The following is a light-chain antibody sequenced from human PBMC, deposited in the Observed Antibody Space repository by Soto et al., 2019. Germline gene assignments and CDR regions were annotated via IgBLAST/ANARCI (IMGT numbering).Light chain of an antibody. Sequence: DAVLTQSPLSLPVTLGQPATISCRSSQGLASREGNTYLNWFQQRPGQSPRRLIYKVSNRDSGVPDKFSGSGSGTDFTLKISRVEAEDVGVYYCMQGTHWPYTFGQGTNLEIK. V-gene: IGKV2-30*01. CDR2: KVS. CDR1: QGLASREGNTY. J-gene: IGKJ2*01. CDR3: MQGTHWPYT.